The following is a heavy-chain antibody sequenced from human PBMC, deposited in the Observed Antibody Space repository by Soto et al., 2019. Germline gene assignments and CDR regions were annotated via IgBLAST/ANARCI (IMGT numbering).Heavy chain of an antibody. J-gene: IGHJ4*02. CDR1: GFTFSNYA. Sequence: GGSLRLSCAASGFTFSNYAMNWVRQAPGKGLEWVSAISNSFSDGNTHYADSVKGWFTISRDNDKDTVLLEMNSQRAEDTAVYYCAKVFSPEGGNYFDYWGQGTLVTVSS. V-gene: IGHV3-23*01. CDR3: AKVFSPEGGNYFDY. CDR2: ISNSFSDGNT.